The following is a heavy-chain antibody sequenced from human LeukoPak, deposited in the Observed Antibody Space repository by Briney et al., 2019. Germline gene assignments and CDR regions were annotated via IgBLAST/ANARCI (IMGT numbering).Heavy chain of an antibody. CDR2: ISSSGSTI. D-gene: IGHD2-15*01. Sequence: GGSLRLSCAASGFTFDDYGMSWVRQAPGKGLEWVSYISSSGSTIYYADSVKGRFTISRDNAKNSLYLQMNSLRAEDTAVYYCARGRGGLYDAFDIWGQGTMVTVSS. J-gene: IGHJ3*02. CDR1: GFTFDDYG. CDR3: ARGRGGLYDAFDI. V-gene: IGHV3-48*03.